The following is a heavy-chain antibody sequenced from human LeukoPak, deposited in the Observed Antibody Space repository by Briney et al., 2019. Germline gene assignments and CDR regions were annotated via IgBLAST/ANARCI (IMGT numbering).Heavy chain of an antibody. J-gene: IGHJ4*02. CDR2: INPNSGGT. CDR1: GYTFTGYY. Sequence: ASVKVSCKASGYTFTGYYMHWVRQAPGQGLEWMGWINPNSGGTNYAQKFQGRVTMTRDTSISTAYMELSRLRSDDTAVYYCARLLAGCPGGRCRAHFDYWGQGTLVTVSS. D-gene: IGHD2-15*01. V-gene: IGHV1-2*02. CDR3: ARLLAGCPGGRCRAHFDY.